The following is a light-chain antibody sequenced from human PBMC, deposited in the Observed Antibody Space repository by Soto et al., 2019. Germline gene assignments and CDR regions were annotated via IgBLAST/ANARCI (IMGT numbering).Light chain of an antibody. CDR3: QKCKVAPFT. Sequence: ILMTQSPSSLSAFVGDRVTITCRASQDIGNFLAWYQQKPGKVPKLLIYAASTLQSGVPSRFSGSGSGTDFTLTISSLQPEDVATYYCQKCKVAPFTFGGGTKV. CDR2: AAS. J-gene: IGKJ4*01. CDR1: QDIGNF. V-gene: IGKV1-27*01.